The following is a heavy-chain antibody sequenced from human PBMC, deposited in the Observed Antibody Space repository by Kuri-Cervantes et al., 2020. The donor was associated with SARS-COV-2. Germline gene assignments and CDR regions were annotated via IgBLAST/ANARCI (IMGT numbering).Heavy chain of an antibody. CDR2: ISSGGTKV. D-gene: IGHD3-9*01. CDR3: ARDLTQYDILTGLGD. CDR1: GFSFSSYS. J-gene: IGHJ4*02. V-gene: IGHV3-48*01. Sequence: GGSLRLSCAASGFSFSSYSMNWVRQAPGKGLEWLAYISSGGTKVSYADSVKGRFTISRDNAKNSLSLQVNSLRAEDTAVYYCARDLTQYDILTGLGDWGQGTLVTVSS.